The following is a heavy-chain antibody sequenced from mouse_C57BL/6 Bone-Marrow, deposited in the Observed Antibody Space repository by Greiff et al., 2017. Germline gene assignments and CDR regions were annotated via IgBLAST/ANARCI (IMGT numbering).Heavy chain of an antibody. D-gene: IGHD1-1*01. J-gene: IGHJ4*01. CDR1: GFSLPSYG. CDR3: ANIDYSSSPYAAMDY. Sequence: VQRVESGPGLVQPSQSLSITCTVSGFSLPSYGVHWVRQSPGKGLAWLGVIWRGGSTDYNAAFMSRLSITKDNPTSQFFFNMNSLQADDTAIYLCANIDYSSSPYAAMDYRGQGTSDTDST. V-gene: IGHV2-5*01. CDR2: IWRGGST.